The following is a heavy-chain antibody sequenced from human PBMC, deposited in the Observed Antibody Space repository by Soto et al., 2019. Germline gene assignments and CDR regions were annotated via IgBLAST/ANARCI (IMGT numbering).Heavy chain of an antibody. D-gene: IGHD3-22*01. V-gene: IGHV4-34*01. CDR2: INHSGST. CDR1: VGSFRGYY. J-gene: IGHJ3*02. Sequence: PSANLSLTCAVYVGSFRGYYWSWIRQSPGKGLAWIREINHSGSTNYNPSLKSRVTISVDTSKNQFSLKLSSVTAADTAVYYCARKYYYDSSGYYYGAFDIWGQGTMVTV. CDR3: ARKYYYDSSGYYYGAFDI.